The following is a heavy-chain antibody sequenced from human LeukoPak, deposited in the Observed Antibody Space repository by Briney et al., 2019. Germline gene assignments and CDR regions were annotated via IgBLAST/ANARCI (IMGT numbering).Heavy chain of an antibody. CDR2: IFHSGNT. D-gene: IGHD3-22*01. J-gene: IGHJ4*02. Sequence: PSETLSLICTVSGYSISSGYYWGWIRQPPGKGLEWIGSIFHSGNTYYSPSLKSRVTISVDTSKNQFSLKLTSVTAADTAVYYCARDRLWDSSDYPLDYWGQGTLVTVSS. CDR3: ARDRLWDSSDYPLDY. V-gene: IGHV4-38-2*02. CDR1: GYSISSGYY.